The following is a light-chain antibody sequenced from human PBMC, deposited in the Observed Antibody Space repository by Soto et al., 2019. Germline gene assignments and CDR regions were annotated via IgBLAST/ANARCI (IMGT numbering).Light chain of an antibody. CDR1: QSISDT. J-gene: IGKJ1*01. CDR3: QQYDNWTWT. CDR2: GAS. Sequence: EIVMTQSPATLSVSPGGRATLSCRASQSISDTLAWYQQKPGQAPRLLIYGASRRATGFPARFSGSGSGTDFTLPISSLQSEDFAVYYCQQYDNWTWTFGQGTKVEI. V-gene: IGKV3-15*01.